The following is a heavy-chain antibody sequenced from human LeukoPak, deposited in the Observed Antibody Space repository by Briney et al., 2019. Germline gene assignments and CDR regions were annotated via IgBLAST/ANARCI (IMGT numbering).Heavy chain of an antibody. V-gene: IGHV3-48*01. CDR3: ARDEYTTPTDTFYYGMDV. J-gene: IGHJ6*02. CDR1: GFTFRSYA. D-gene: IGHD6-6*01. Sequence: GGSLRLSCSASGFTFRSYAVNWVRHAPGQGLEWVSYITSGGNTIAYADSVKGRFTISRDDAQNSLFLQMNSLRAEDTAVYYCARDEYTTPTDTFYYGMDVWGQGTTVTVSS. CDR2: ITSGGNTI.